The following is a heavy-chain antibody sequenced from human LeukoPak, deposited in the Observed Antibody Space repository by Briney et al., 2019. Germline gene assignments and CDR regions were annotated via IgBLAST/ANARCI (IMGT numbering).Heavy chain of an antibody. V-gene: IGHV3-15*01. J-gene: IGHJ4*02. D-gene: IGHD5-18*01. Sequence: GGSLRLSCAASGFTFSNAWMSWVRQVPGKGLEWVGRIKSKTNCGTTDYDAPVKGRVTISRDDSKNTLYLQMDSLKTEDTAVYYCTTDGWDPTVDPVTAQYYFDNWGQGTLVTVSS. CDR1: GFTFSNAW. CDR3: TTDGWDPTVDPVTAQYYFDN. CDR2: IKSKTNCGTT.